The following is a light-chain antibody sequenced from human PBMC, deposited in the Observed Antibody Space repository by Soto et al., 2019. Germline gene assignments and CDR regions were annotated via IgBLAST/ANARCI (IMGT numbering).Light chain of an antibody. J-gene: IGLJ2*01. CDR1: NSNIGNNE. CDR2: DNN. CDR3: GTWDNNLRAGV. V-gene: IGLV1-51*01. Sequence: QSVLTQPPSVSAAPGQTVTISCSGSNSNIGNNEVSWYQQVPGTAPRLLVYDNNKRPSGIPDRFSDSKSDTSATLVITGLQTGDEADYYCGTWDNNLRAGVFGGGTKVTVL.